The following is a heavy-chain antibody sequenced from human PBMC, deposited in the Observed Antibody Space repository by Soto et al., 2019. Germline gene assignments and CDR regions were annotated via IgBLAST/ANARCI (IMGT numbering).Heavy chain of an antibody. CDR1: GFTFSSYA. V-gene: IGHV3-30-3*01. D-gene: IGHD3-22*01. CDR2: ISYDGSNK. Sequence: GGSLRLSCAASGFTFSSYAMHWVRQAPGKGLEWVAVISYDGSNKYYADSVKGRFTISRDNSKNTLYLQMNSLRAEDTAVYYWARSYYYDSSGQEENTFDYWGQGTLVTVSS. CDR3: ARSYYYDSSGQEENTFDY. J-gene: IGHJ4*02.